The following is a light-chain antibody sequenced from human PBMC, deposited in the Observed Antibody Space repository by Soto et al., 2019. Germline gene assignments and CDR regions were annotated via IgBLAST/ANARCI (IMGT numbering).Light chain of an antibody. CDR2: GAS. Sequence: EIVLTQSPGTLSLSPGERATLSCRASQSVTSSYLAWYQQKPGQAPRLLISGASSRATGIPDRFSGSGSGTDFTLTISRLEPEDFVVYYCQQYSTSRLTFGGGTKVEIK. J-gene: IGKJ4*01. CDR3: QQYSTSRLT. V-gene: IGKV3-20*01. CDR1: QSVTSSY.